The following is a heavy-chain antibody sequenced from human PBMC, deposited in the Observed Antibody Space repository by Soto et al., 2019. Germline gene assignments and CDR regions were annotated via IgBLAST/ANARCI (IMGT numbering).Heavy chain of an antibody. CDR1: GGSITSSSYY. CDR2: IYYSGST. Sequence: SETLSLTCTVSGGSITSSSYYWGWIRQPPGKGLEWIGYIYYSGSTNYDPALTSRVTISVDTSKNQLSLKLTSVTAADTAVYYCARDLSSIGEFGWYFDIWGRGALVTVSS. D-gene: IGHD2-2*01. J-gene: IGHJ2*01. CDR3: ARDLSSIGEFGWYFDI. V-gene: IGHV4-61*01.